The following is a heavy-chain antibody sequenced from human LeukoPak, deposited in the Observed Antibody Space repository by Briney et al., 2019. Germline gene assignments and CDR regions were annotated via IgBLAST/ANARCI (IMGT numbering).Heavy chain of an antibody. CDR3: ARSDPSKISIAVRGVSADT. CDR2: IYYTGST. J-gene: IGHJ5*02. Sequence: SETLSLTCTVSGGSVSTINYYWGWIRQPPGKGLEWIGNIYYTGSTYYNPSLKSRVTISLDTSKNQFSLKLTSVTAADTAVYYCARSDPSKISIAVRGVSADTWGQGTLVTVSS. CDR1: GGSVSTINYY. V-gene: IGHV4-39*07. D-gene: IGHD3-10*02.